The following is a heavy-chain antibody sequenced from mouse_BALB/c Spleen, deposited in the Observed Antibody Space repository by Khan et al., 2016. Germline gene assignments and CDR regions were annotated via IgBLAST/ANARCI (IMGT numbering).Heavy chain of an antibody. CDR1: GYTFTDYY. CDR3: ARSYYGYFALDY. CDR2: IFPGSGKT. Sequence: QVQLQQSGAELARPGASVKLSCKASGYTFTDYYINWLKQRTGQGLEWIGEIFPGSGKTYYNENFKDKATLTADESSSTAYMQLSSLTSEDSAVYFCARSYYGYFALDYWGQGTSVTVSS. V-gene: IGHV1-77*01. D-gene: IGHD1-2*01. J-gene: IGHJ4*01.